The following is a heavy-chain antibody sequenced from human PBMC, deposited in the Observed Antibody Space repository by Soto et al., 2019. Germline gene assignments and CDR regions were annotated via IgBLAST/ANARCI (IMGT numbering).Heavy chain of an antibody. D-gene: IGHD4-4*01. J-gene: IGHJ4*02. CDR2: IYYSGST. CDR3: FTDRQFRPAY. CDR1: GGSISGSSYY. Sequence: PSETLSLTCTVSGGSISGSSYYWGWIRQPPGKGLEWIGNIYYSGSTYYNPSLKSRVTISVDTSKNQFSLKLSSVTAADTALYYCFTDRQFRPAYWGQGTLVTVSS. V-gene: IGHV4-39*03.